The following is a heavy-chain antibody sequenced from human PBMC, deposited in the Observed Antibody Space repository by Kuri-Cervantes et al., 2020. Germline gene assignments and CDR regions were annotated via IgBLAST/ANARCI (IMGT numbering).Heavy chain of an antibody. V-gene: IGHV3-23*01. Sequence: GGSLRLSCAASGFTFSSYAMSWVRQAPGKGLEWVSAISGSGGSTYYADSVKGRFTISRDNANNSLYLQMNSLGAEDMAMYYCARGPSSGWQKSAEYFHYWGQGILVTVSS. J-gene: IGHJ1*01. CDR2: ISGSGGST. CDR3: ARGPSSGWQKSAEYFHY. D-gene: IGHD6-19*01. CDR1: GFTFSSYA.